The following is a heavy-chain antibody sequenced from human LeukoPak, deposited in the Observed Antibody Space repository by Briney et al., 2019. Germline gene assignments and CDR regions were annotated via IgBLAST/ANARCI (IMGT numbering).Heavy chain of an antibody. V-gene: IGHV1-2*04. D-gene: IGHD5-12*01. J-gene: IGHJ4*02. CDR3: ARAWLSGYDLDY. CDR2: INPNSGGT. CDR1: GYTFTDYD. Sequence: GASVKVSCKASGYTFTDYDINWVRQATGQGLEWMGWINPNSGGTNYAQKFQGWVTMTRDTSISTAYMELSRLRSDDTAVYYCARAWLSGYDLDYWGQGTLVTVSS.